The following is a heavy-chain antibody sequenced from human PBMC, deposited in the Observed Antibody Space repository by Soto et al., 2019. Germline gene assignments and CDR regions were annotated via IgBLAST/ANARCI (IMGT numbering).Heavy chain of an antibody. CDR1: TFTSYY. CDR3: ARDISDGGSRDAFEI. CDR2: INPSGGST. V-gene: IGHV1-46*01. D-gene: IGHD3-16*02. Sequence: TFTSYYMHWVRQAPGQGLEWMGIINPSGGSTSYAQKFQGRVTMTRDTSTSTVYMELSSLRSEDTAVYYCARDISDGGSRDAFEIWGQGTMVTVSS. J-gene: IGHJ3*02.